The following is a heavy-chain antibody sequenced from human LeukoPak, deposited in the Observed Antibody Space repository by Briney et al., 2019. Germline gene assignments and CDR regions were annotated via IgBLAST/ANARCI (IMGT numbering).Heavy chain of an antibody. CDR2: IYPGDSDT. CDR3: ARHNPYLYCSGDSCENCFDP. CDR1: GYSFSSYW. D-gene: IGHD2-15*01. Sequence: GESLKISCKGSGYSFSSYWIGWVRQMPGKGLEWMGIIYPGDSDTRYSPSFQGQVTISADKSISTAYLQWSSLKASDTAMYYCARHNPYLYCSGDSCENCFDPWGQGTLVTVSS. V-gene: IGHV5-51*01. J-gene: IGHJ5*02.